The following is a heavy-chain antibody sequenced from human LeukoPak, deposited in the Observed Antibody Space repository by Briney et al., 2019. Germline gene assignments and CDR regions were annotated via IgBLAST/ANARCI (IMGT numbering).Heavy chain of an antibody. V-gene: IGHV4-4*07. J-gene: IGHJ5*02. CDR1: GGSISSYY. CDR3: ARDLTVTTSGVWFDP. CDR2: IYTSGST. Sequence: KASETLSLTCTVSGGSISSYYWSWIRQPAGKGREWIGRIYTSGSTNYNPSLKSRVTMSVDTSKNQFSLKLSSVTAADTAVYYCARDLTVTTSGVWFDPWGQGTLVTVSS. D-gene: IGHD4-17*01.